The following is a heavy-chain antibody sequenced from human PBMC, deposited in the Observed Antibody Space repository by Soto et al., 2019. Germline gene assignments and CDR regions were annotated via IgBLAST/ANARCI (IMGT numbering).Heavy chain of an antibody. J-gene: IGHJ4*02. V-gene: IGHV3-30*18. Sequence: QVQLVESGGGVVQPGRSLRLSCAASGFTFSSYGMHWVRQAPGKGLGWVAVISYDGSNKYYADSVKGRFTISRDNSKNTLYQQMNSLRAEDTAVYYCVKDPSYDSSGDNNDYWGQGTLVTVSS. CDR3: VKDPSYDSSGDNNDY. CDR1: GFTFSSYG. D-gene: IGHD3-22*01. CDR2: ISYDGSNK.